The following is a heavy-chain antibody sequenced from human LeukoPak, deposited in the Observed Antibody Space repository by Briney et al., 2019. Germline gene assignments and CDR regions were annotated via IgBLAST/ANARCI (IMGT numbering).Heavy chain of an antibody. J-gene: IGHJ5*02. CDR2: IYPGDSDT. V-gene: IGHV5-51*01. Sequence: GESLKISCKGSEYSFTSYWIGWVRQMPGKGLEWMGIIYPGDSDTRYSPSFQGQVTISADKSISTAYLQWSSLKASDTAMYYCARSDYDFWSGSNWFDPWGQGTLVTVSS. CDR1: EYSFTSYW. CDR3: ARSDYDFWSGSNWFDP. D-gene: IGHD3-3*01.